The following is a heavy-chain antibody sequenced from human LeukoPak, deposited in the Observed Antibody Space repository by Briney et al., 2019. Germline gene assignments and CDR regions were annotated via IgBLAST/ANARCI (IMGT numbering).Heavy chain of an antibody. D-gene: IGHD1-26*01. V-gene: IGHV4-4*07. Sequence: SETLSLTCTVSGGSISSYYWSWIRQPAGKGLEWIGRIYISGSGSTNYNPSLKSRVTMSVDTSKNQFSLKLSSVTAADTAVYYCARVVVGVNQRYFDYWGQGTLVTVSS. CDR1: GGSISSYY. J-gene: IGHJ4*02. CDR3: ARVVVGVNQRYFDY. CDR2: IYISGSGST.